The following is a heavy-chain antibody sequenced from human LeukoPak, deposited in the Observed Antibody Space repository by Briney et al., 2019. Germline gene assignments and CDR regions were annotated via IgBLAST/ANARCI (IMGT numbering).Heavy chain of an antibody. CDR2: IYYSGST. Sequence: SETLSLTCTVAGGSISSYYWSWIRQPPGKGLEWIGYIYYSGSTNYNPSLKSRVTISVDTSKNQFSLKLSSVPAAVTAVYYCARQTPVGFDPWGQGTLVTVPS. J-gene: IGHJ5*02. CDR1: GGSISSYY. V-gene: IGHV4-59*08. CDR3: ARQTPVGFDP.